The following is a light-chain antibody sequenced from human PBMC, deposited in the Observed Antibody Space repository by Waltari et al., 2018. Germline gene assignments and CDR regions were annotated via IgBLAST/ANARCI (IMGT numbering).Light chain of an antibody. CDR2: KAS. CDR1: RDFSRW. CDR3: QQYKTYSPWA. V-gene: IGKV1-5*03. Sequence: DIQMTQSPSTLSASIGDTVTITCRASRDFSRWLAWYQQKPGKAPNLLISKASTLESGVPSRFNGSGSGTQFSLTLSSLQPDDFATYYCQQYKTYSPWAFGQGTKVEIK. J-gene: IGKJ1*01.